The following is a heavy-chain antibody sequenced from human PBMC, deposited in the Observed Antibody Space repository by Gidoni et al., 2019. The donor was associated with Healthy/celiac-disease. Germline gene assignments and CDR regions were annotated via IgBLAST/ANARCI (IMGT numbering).Heavy chain of an antibody. Sequence: EVQLVESGGGLVQPGGSLSLSCSASGFTFSSYAMGWVRQAPGKGLEWVSASSGRGGSTYYADAVKGRFTISRDNSKNTLYLQMNSLRAEDTAVYYCAKSFGVVIRDAFDIWGQGTMVTVSS. CDR1: GFTFSSYA. CDR3: AKSFGVVIRDAFDI. V-gene: IGHV3-23*04. CDR2: SSGRGGST. J-gene: IGHJ3*02. D-gene: IGHD3-3*01.